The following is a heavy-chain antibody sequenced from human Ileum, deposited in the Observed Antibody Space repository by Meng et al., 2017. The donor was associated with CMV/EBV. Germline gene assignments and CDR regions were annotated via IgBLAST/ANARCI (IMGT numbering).Heavy chain of an antibody. CDR3: AKVTIPVAGAGGYHFDY. CDR1: FNFSSYA. Sequence: FNFSSYAMSWVRQAPGKALEWVSLISGTGDNTYYADSVKGRFTISRDNSENMLYLQVNSLRAEDTALYYCAKVTIPVAGAGGYHFDYWGQGILVTVSS. J-gene: IGHJ4*02. D-gene: IGHD6-13*01. V-gene: IGHV3-23*01. CDR2: ISGTGDNT.